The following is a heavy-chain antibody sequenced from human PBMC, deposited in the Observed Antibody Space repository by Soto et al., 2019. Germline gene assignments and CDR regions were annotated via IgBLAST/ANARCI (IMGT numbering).Heavy chain of an antibody. CDR3: ARTPGVITVISAFDH. CDR2: ISSRSDI. V-gene: IGHV3-21*04. Sequence: PGGSLRLSCVGSGFTFSTYSINWVRQAPGKGLEWVSSISSRSDIYYADSVKGRFTISRDNAKNSVSLQMNSLRAEDTAIYYCARTPGVITVISAFDHWGQGTPVTVSS. J-gene: IGHJ4*02. CDR1: GFTFSTYS. D-gene: IGHD3-22*01.